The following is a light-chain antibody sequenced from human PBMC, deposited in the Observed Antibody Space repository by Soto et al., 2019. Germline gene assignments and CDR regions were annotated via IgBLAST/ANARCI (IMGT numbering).Light chain of an antibody. CDR1: NIGSKS. Sequence: SYELTQPPSVSGAPGNTARLTCGGNNIGSKSVHWYQQKPGQAPVLVIYYDSDRPSGIPERFSGSNAGNTATLTISRVEAGDEADYYCQVWDSSSDRDVVFGGGTKLTVL. CDR3: QVWDSSSDRDVV. CDR2: YDS. J-gene: IGLJ2*01. V-gene: IGLV3-21*04.